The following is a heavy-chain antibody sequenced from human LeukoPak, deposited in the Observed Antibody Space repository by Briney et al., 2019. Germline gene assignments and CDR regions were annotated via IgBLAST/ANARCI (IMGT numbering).Heavy chain of an antibody. CDR1: GVSISFYD. D-gene: IGHD1-26*01. J-gene: IGHJ3*02. CDR2: IYYNGNT. V-gene: IGHV4-59*01. Sequence: PSETLSLTCIVSGVSISFYDWSWIRQPPGKGLECIGHIYYNGNTNYNPSLKSRVSISVDTSKNQFSLRLKSVTAADTAVYYCARRGGSPLGAFDIWGQGTRLTVSS. CDR3: ARRGGSPLGAFDI.